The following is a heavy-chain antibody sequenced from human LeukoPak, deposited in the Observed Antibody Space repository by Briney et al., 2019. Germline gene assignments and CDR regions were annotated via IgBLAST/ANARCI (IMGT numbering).Heavy chain of an antibody. CDR3: AREPSGWYPDGAFDI. CDR2: IYYSGST. D-gene: IGHD6-19*01. V-gene: IGHV4-61*08. J-gene: IGHJ3*02. CDR1: GGSISSGGYY. Sequence: SETLSLTCTVSGGSISSGGYYWSWIRQPPGKGLEWIGYIYYSGSTNYNPSLKSRVTISVDTSKNQFSLKLSSVTAADTAVYYCAREPSGWYPDGAFDIWGQGTMVTVSS.